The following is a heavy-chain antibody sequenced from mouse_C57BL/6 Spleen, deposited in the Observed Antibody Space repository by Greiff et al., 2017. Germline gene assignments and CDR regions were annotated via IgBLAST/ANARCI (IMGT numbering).Heavy chain of an antibody. CDR2: INPSSGYT. CDR1: GYTFTSYW. D-gene: IGHD3-1*01. J-gene: IGHJ1*03. V-gene: IGHV1-7*01. Sequence: QVQLQQSGAELAKPGASVKLSCKASGYTFTSYWMHWVKQRPGQGLEWIGYINPSSGYTKYNQKFKDKATLTADKSSSTAYMQLSSLTYEDSAFYYCARGTAHSNCYFEVWGTGTTVTVSS. CDR3: ARGTAHSNCYFEV.